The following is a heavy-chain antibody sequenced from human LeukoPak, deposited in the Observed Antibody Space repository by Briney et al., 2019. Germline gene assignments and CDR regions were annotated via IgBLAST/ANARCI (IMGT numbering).Heavy chain of an antibody. D-gene: IGHD3-10*01. J-gene: IGHJ3*02. CDR1: GGSISSGGYS. CDR2: IYYSGST. V-gene: IGHV4-30-4*07. CDR3: ARVPMGGYYYGSGSYYLETFDI. Sequence: SETLSLTCAVSGGSISSGGYSWSWIRQPPGNGLEWIGYIYYSGSTYYNPSLKSRVTISVDTSKNQFSLKLSSVTAADTAVYYCARVPMGGYYYGSGSYYLETFDIWGQGTMVTVSS.